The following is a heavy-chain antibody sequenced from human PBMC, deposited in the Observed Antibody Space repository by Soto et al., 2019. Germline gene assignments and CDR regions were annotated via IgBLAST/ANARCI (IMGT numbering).Heavy chain of an antibody. J-gene: IGHJ5*02. Sequence: GASVKVSCKASGGTFSSYAISWVRQAPGQGLEWMGGIIPIFGTANYAQKFQGRVTITADESTSTAYMELSSLRSEDTAVYYCASSSGIAENWLDPWGQGTLVTVSS. D-gene: IGHD6-13*01. CDR1: GGTFSSYA. CDR3: ASSSGIAENWLDP. CDR2: IIPIFGTA. V-gene: IGHV1-69*13.